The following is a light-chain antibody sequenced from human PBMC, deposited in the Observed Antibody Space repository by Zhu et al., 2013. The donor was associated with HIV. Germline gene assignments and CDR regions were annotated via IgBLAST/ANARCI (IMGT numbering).Light chain of an antibody. Sequence: AIQLTQSPSSLSASVGDRVTITCRASQGISSALAWYQQKPGKAPKLLIYDASTLESGVPSRFSGSGSGTDFSLTISRLQPEDFATYYCQQFNSYPITFGQGTRLEIK. V-gene: IGKV1-13*02. J-gene: IGKJ5*01. CDR2: DAS. CDR1: QGISSA. CDR3: QQFNSYPIT.